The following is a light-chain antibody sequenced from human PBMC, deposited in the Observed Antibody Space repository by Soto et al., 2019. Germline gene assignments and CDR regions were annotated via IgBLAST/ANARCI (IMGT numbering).Light chain of an antibody. CDR1: QSVSNNF. CDR3: QQDGSPPIT. Sequence: VVLTQSPGTLSLTPGERATLSCRASQSVSNNFLAWYQRRPGQAPRLVIYGASSRMTGIPDRFSGSGSGTDFTLTIIRLEPEDFAIYYWQQDGSPPITLAHGTRLEIK. V-gene: IGKV3-20*01. CDR2: GAS. J-gene: IGKJ5*01.